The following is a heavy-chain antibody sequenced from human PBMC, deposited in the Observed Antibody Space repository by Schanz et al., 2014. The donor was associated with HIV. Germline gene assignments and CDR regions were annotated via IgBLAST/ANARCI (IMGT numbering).Heavy chain of an antibody. CDR2: SRVKSDSYAT. Sequence: VQLVESGGGVVQPGGSLRLSCVASGFPFSNFAMSWVRQDPGRGLEWVARSRVKSDSYATEYAASVTGRFTISRDDSKNSVYLQMNSLNIEDTAVYYCRGYRFYYGVDFWGQGTTVTVS. CDR3: RGYRFYYGVDF. CDR1: GFPFSNFA. D-gene: IGHD5-18*01. V-gene: IGHV3-72*01. J-gene: IGHJ6*02.